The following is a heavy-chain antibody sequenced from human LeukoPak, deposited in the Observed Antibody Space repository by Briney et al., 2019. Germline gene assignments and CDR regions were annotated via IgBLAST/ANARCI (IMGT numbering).Heavy chain of an antibody. V-gene: IGHV4-39*07. D-gene: IGHD5-12*01. CDR1: GGSISSSSYY. CDR3: ARVSGYDWESFYDY. J-gene: IGHJ4*02. Sequence: SETLSLTCTVSGGSISSSSYYWGWIRQPPGKGLEWIGSIYHSGSTYYNPSLKSRVTISVDTSKNQFSLKLNSVTAADTAVYYCARVSGYDWESFYDYWGQGTLVTVSS. CDR2: IYHSGST.